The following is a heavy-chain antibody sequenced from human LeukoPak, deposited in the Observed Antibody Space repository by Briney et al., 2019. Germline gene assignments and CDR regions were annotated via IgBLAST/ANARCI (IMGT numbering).Heavy chain of an antibody. CDR3: ARGHNIVATKPYFDY. CDR2: ISSSSSYT. D-gene: IGHD5-12*01. Sequence: PGGSLRLSCAASGFTFSDYYMSWIRQAPGKGLEWVSYISSSSSYTNYADSVKGRFTISRDNAKNSLYLQVNSLRAEDTAVYYCARGHNIVATKPYFDYWGQGTLVTVSS. CDR1: GFTFSDYY. V-gene: IGHV3-11*05. J-gene: IGHJ4*02.